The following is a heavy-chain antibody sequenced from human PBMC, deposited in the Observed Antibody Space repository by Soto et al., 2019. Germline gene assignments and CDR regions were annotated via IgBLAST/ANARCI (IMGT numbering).Heavy chain of an antibody. CDR3: ARERRDGYNYWFDP. D-gene: IGHD5-12*01. CDR2: IWYDGSNK. Sequence: SGGPMRLSCAASGFTFSSYGMHWVSQDPGKGLEWVAVIWYDGSNKYYADSVKGRFTISRDNSKNTLYLQMNSLRAEDTAVYYCARERRDGYNYWFDPWGQGTLVTVSS. J-gene: IGHJ5*02. CDR1: GFTFSSYG. V-gene: IGHV3-33*01.